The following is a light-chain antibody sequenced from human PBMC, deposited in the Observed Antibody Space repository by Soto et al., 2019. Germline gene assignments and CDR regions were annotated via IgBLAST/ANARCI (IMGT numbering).Light chain of an antibody. CDR1: QSVLHSANNRNY. V-gene: IGKV4-1*01. CDR3: QQYYTFPRT. CDR2: WAS. Sequence: DTVMTQSPDSLAVSLGERATINCKSSQSVLHSANNRNYLAWYQQKPGQPPKLLIYWASTRESGVPDRFSGSGSGTDFTLTISSLQAEDVAVYYCQQYYTFPRTFGRGTKVDIK. J-gene: IGKJ4*02.